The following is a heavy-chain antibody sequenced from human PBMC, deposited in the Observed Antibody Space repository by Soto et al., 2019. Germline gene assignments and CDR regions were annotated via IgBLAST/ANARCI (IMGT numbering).Heavy chain of an antibody. CDR3: AKVHYDFWSGYSPGYFDY. CDR1: GFTFSSYA. D-gene: IGHD3-3*01. CDR2: ISGSGGST. J-gene: IGHJ4*02. V-gene: IGHV3-23*01. Sequence: GGSLRLSCAASGFTFSSYAMSWVRQAPGKGLEWVSAISGSGGSTYYADSVKGRFTISRDNSKNTLYLQMNSLRAEDTAVYYCAKVHYDFWSGYSPGYFDYWGQGTLVTVSS.